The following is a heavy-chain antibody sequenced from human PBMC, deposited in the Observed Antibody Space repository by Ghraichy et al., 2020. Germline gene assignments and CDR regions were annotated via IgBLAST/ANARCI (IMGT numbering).Heavy chain of an antibody. D-gene: IGHD1-14*01. V-gene: IGHV4-34*01. Sequence: LSLTCAVYGGSFSRYYWSWIRQSPGKGLEWIGEINHSGSTNYNPSLKSRVTISVDTSKNQFSLKLSSVTAADTAVFYCARGAPNQKHSLYYYMDVWGKGTTVTVSS. CDR2: INHSGST. J-gene: IGHJ6*03. CDR1: GGSFSRYY. CDR3: ARGAPNQKHSLYYYMDV.